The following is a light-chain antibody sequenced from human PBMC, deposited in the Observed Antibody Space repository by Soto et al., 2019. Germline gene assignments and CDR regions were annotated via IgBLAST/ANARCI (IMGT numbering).Light chain of an antibody. CDR1: SSDVGSYNF. J-gene: IGLJ1*01. Sequence: QPVLTQPASVSGSPGQSITISCSGTSSDVGSYNFVSWYQQHPGKAPKLMISEGNERPSGVSNRFSGSKSGNTASLTISGLQAEDEADYYCCSYAGSSTYVFGTGTKVTVL. CDR2: EGN. V-gene: IGLV2-23*01. CDR3: CSYAGSSTYV.